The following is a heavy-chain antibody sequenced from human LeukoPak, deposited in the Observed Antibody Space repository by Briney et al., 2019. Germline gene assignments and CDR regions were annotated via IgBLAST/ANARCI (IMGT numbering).Heavy chain of an antibody. J-gene: IGHJ4*02. CDR3: ARGSPAYYYDSSGYKDY. CDR1: GFTFSSYW. CDR2: IKQDGSEK. V-gene: IGHV3-7*01. D-gene: IGHD3-22*01. Sequence: GGSLRLSCAASGFTFSSYWMSWVRQAPGKGLEWVANIKQDGSEKYYVDSVKGRFTISRDNAKNSLYLQMNSLRAEDTAVYYCARGSPAYYYDSSGYKDYWGQGTLVTVSS.